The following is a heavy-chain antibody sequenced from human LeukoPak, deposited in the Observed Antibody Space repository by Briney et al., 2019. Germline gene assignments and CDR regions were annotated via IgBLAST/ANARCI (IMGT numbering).Heavy chain of an antibody. CDR3: ARVYSSSFVSV. J-gene: IGHJ4*02. D-gene: IGHD6-13*01. CDR1: GFTFSDYY. CDR2: ISSSSSYT. V-gene: IGHV3-11*06. Sequence: GGSLRLSCAASGFTFSDYYMSWIRQAPGKGLEGVSYISSSSSYTNYADSVKGRFTISRDNAKNSLYLQMNSLRAEDTAVYYCARVYSSSFVSVWGQGTLVTVSS.